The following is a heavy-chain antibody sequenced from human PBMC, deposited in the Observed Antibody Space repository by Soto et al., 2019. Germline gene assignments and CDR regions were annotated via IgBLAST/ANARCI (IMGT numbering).Heavy chain of an antibody. CDR3: ARGYQLLSAWFDP. CDR1: GYTFTSYY. V-gene: IGHV1-46*01. Sequence: ASVKVSCKASGYTFTSYYMHWVRQAPGQGLEWMGIIIPSVGITNYAQKFQGRVTITADKSTSTAYMELSSLRSEDTAVYYCARGYQLLSAWFDPWGQGTLVTVSS. J-gene: IGHJ5*02. CDR2: IIPSVGIT. D-gene: IGHD2-2*01.